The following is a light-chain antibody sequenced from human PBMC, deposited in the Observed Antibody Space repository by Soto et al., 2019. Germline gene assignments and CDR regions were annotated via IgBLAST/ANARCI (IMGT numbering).Light chain of an antibody. CDR1: TSNIGENT. J-gene: IGLJ1*01. Sequence: QSVLTQPPSVSGTLGQGVTISCPGSTSNIGENTVGWFQQLPGTAPKVLIYVNDKRPSGVPDRFSGSKSGTSAYLAISGLQSEDEADYYCAAWDGSLSGHVFGAGTKVTVL. CDR2: VND. V-gene: IGLV1-44*01. CDR3: AAWDGSLSGHV.